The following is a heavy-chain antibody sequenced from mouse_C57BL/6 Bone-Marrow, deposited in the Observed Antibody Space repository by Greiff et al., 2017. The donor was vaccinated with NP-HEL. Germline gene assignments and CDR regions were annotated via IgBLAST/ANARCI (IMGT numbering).Heavy chain of an antibody. CDR3: AEGGDAMDY. CDR2: IDPSDSYT. V-gene: IGHV1-50*01. CDR1: GYTFTSYW. Sequence: VQLQQPGAELVKPGASVKLSCKASGYTFTSYWMQWVKQRPGQGLEWIGEIDPSDSYTNYNQTFKGKATLTVDTSSSTAYMQLSSLTSEDSAVYYCAEGGDAMDYWGQGTSVTVSS. J-gene: IGHJ4*01.